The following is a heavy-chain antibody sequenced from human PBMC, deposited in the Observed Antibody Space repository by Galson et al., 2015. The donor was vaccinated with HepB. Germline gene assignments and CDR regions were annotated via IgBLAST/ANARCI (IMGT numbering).Heavy chain of an antibody. CDR2: ISSSSSYT. CDR3: ARLYNNFDY. J-gene: IGHJ4*02. V-gene: IGHV3-21*01. Sequence: SLRLSCAASGFTFSTYSMNWVRQAPGKGLEWVSSISSSSSYTYYADSVKGRFTISRDNAKNSLYLQMNSLRAEDTAVYYCARLYNNFDYWGQGTLVTVSS. CDR1: GFTFSTYS. D-gene: IGHD5-24*01.